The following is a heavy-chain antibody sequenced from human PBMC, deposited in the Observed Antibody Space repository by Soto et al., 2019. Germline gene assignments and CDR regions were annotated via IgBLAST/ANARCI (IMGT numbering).Heavy chain of an antibody. V-gene: IGHV4-31*03. CDR3: ARSPPGIAAAGTPGAFDI. D-gene: IGHD6-13*01. CDR1: GGSISSGGYY. CDR2: IYYSGST. Sequence: QVQLQESGPGLVKPSQTLSRTCTVSGGSISSGGYYWSWIRQHPGKGLEWIGYIYYSGSTYYNPSLKSRVTISVDTSKNQFSLKLSSVTAADTAVYYCARSPPGIAAAGTPGAFDIWGQGTMVTVSS. J-gene: IGHJ3*02.